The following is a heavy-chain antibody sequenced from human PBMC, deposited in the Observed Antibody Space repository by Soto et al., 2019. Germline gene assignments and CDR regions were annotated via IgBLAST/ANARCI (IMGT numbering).Heavy chain of an antibody. Sequence: QVQLQESGPGLVKPSQTLSLTCTVSGGSISSGDYYWSWIRQHPGKGLEWIGYIYYSGSTYYNPSLKVRVTISLDTSKNQFSLKLSSVTAADTAVYYCARGRYCSGGSCYSYYFDYWGQGTLVTVSS. J-gene: IGHJ4*02. V-gene: IGHV4-31*03. D-gene: IGHD2-15*01. CDR1: GGSISSGDYY. CDR2: IYYSGST. CDR3: ARGRYCSGGSCYSYYFDY.